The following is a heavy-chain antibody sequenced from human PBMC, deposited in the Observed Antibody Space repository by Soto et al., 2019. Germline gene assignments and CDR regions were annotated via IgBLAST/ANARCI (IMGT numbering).Heavy chain of an antibody. CDR1: GFTFSSYA. V-gene: IGHV3-30-3*01. D-gene: IGHD3-22*01. Sequence: QANLVESGGGVVQPGRSLRLSCVGSGFTFSSYAMHWVRQAPGKGLEWVAVISYDGSDKFYADSVKGRFTISRDKYKNTLYLQMNSLRTEDTAVYYCARPPVGITRRLFAFEIWGQGTMVTVSS. J-gene: IGHJ3*02. CDR2: ISYDGSDK. CDR3: ARPPVGITRRLFAFEI.